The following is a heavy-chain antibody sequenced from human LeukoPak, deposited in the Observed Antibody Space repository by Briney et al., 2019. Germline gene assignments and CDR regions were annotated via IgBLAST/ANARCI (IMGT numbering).Heavy chain of an antibody. CDR1: GFTVSSNY. CDR3: ARQASYYYYGMDV. CDR2: IYSGSNT. J-gene: IGHJ6*01. Sequence: PGGSLRLSCAASGFTVSSNYMSWVRQAPGKGLEWVSVIYSGSNTYYADSVKGRFTISRHNSKNTLYLQLNSLRAEDTAVYYCARQASYYYYGMDVWDQGTTVTVSS. V-gene: IGHV3-53*04.